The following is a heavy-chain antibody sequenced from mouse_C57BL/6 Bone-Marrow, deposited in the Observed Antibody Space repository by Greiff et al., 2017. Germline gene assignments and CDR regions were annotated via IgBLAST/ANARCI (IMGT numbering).Heavy chain of an antibody. J-gene: IGHJ4*01. CDR1: GYTFPDHT. CDR3: ALRASYDYYYAMDY. CDR2: IYPRDGST. D-gene: IGHD2-4*01. V-gene: IGHV1-78*01. Sequence: VQLPQSDAELVKPGASVKISCKVSGYTFPDHTIPWMKQRPEPGLEWIGYIYPRDGSTKYNEKFKGKATLTADKSSSTAYMQLNRLTSEDSAVYFCALRASYDYYYAMDYWGQGTSVTVSS.